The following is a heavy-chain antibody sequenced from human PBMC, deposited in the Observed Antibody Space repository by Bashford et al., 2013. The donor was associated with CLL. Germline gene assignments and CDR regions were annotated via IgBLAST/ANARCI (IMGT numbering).Heavy chain of an antibody. J-gene: IGHJ6*02. CDR2: ISSSSSI. CDR3: ASDRNGMDV. V-gene: IGHV3-21*01. Sequence: GGSPETLLYSLWLHLPTYSMNWVRQAPGKGLEWVSSISSSSSIYYADSVRGRFTISRDNAKNSLYLQMNSLRAEDTAVYYCASDRNGMDVWGQGTTVTVSS. CDR1: LHLPTYS.